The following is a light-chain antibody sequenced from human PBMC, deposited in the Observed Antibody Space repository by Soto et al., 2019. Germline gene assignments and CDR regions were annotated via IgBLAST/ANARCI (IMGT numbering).Light chain of an antibody. Sequence: QSVLTQPASVSGSPGQSITISCTGTSSDVGAYNYVSWYQHHPGKAPKLVIYEVSNRPSGLSNRFSGSKSGNTASLTISGLQAEDEADYFRSSYTTTKEVFGTGTKVTVL. CDR1: SSDVGAYNY. J-gene: IGLJ1*01. V-gene: IGLV2-14*01. CDR3: SSYTTTKEV. CDR2: EVS.